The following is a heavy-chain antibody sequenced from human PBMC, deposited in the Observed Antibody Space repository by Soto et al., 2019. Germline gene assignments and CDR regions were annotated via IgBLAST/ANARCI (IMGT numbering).Heavy chain of an antibody. Sequence: QVQLVESGGGVVQPGRSLRLSCEASGLSFSSYAMHWVRQAPGKGLEWVAVISYDGSNKYYADSVKGRFTISRDNSKNXLYLQMNSLGPEDTAVYYCARDYDSSGSIAEYFQYWGQGTLVTVSS. D-gene: IGHD3-22*01. J-gene: IGHJ1*01. CDR3: ARDYDSSGSIAEYFQY. CDR2: ISYDGSNK. CDR1: GLSFSSYA. V-gene: IGHV3-30-3*01.